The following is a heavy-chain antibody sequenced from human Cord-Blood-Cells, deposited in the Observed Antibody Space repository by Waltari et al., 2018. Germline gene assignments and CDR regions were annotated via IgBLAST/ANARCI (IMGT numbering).Heavy chain of an antibody. J-gene: IGHJ3*02. V-gene: IGHV4-31*03. CDR3: ASFIGLRFLEWDAFDI. Sequence: QVQLQESGPGLVKPSQTLSLTCTVYGGSISSGGSSWRWLRQHPGKGLEWIGYIYYSGSTYYNPSLKSRVTISVDTSKNQFSLKLSSVTAADTAVYYCASFIGLRFLEWDAFDIWGQGTMVTVSS. D-gene: IGHD3-3*01. CDR2: IYYSGST. CDR1: GGSISSGGSS.